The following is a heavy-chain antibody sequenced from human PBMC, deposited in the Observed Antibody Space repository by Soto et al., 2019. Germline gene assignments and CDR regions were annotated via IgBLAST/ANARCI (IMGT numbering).Heavy chain of an antibody. D-gene: IGHD3-3*01. CDR3: AKECDFWSGRDGMDV. Sequence: GGSLRLSCAASGFTFSSYAMSWVRQAPGKGLEWVSAISGSGGSTYYADSVKGRFTISRDNSKNTLYLQMNSRRAEDTAVYYCAKECDFWSGRDGMDVWGQGTTVTVSS. J-gene: IGHJ6*02. CDR2: ISGSGGST. CDR1: GFTFSSYA. V-gene: IGHV3-23*01.